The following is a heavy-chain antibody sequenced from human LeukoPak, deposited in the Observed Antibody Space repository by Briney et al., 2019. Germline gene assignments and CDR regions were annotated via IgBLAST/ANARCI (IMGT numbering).Heavy chain of an antibody. D-gene: IGHD3-16*01. J-gene: IGHJ4*02. Sequence: SETLSLTCTVSGGSISSYYWSWIRQPPGKGLEWIGYIYYSGSTNYNPSLKSRVTISVDTSKNQFSLKLSSVTAADTAVYYCAKGRGGGSYLGQGTLVTVSS. V-gene: IGHV4-59*01. CDR3: AKGRGGGSY. CDR1: GGSISSYY. CDR2: IYYSGST.